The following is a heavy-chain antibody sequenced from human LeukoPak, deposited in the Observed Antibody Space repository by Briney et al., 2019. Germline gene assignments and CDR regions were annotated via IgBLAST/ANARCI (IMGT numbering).Heavy chain of an antibody. J-gene: IGHJ6*02. D-gene: IGHD2-15*01. CDR2: IYTSGST. CDR3: ASEGEVVVAPHYGMDV. V-gene: IGHV4-4*07. CDR1: GGSISSYY. Sequence: KPSETLSLTCTVSGGSISSYYWSWIRQPAGKGLEWIGRIYTSGSTNYNPSLKSRVTMSVDTSKNQFSLKLSSVTAADTAVYYCASEGEVVVAPHYGMDVWGQGTTVTVSS.